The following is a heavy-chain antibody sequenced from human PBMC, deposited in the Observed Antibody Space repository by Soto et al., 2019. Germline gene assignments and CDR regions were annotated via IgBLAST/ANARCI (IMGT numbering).Heavy chain of an antibody. D-gene: IGHD6-19*01. CDR2: ISSSSSYI. Sequence: EVQLVESGGGLVKPGGSLRLSCAASGFTFSSYSMNWVRQAPGKGLELVSSISSSSSYIYYADSVKGPVTISRDSAKNPLYLQITSFGAEDTAVYYCARHQQWLHHQPGLYWYCDLWGRGTLVTVSS. CDR1: GFTFSSYS. V-gene: IGHV3-21*01. CDR3: ARHQQWLHHQPGLYWYCDL. J-gene: IGHJ2*01.